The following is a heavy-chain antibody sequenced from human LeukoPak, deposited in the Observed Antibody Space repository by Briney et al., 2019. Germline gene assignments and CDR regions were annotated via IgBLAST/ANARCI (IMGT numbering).Heavy chain of an antibody. CDR1: GGSISSGGYS. Sequence: SETLSLTCAVSGGSISSGGYSWSWIRQPPGKGLEWIGYIYHSGSTYYNPSLKSRVTISVDRSKNQFSLTLSSVTAADTAVYYCARRKNAFDIWGQGTMVTVSS. V-gene: IGHV4-30-2*01. CDR3: ARRKNAFDI. J-gene: IGHJ3*02. CDR2: IYHSGST.